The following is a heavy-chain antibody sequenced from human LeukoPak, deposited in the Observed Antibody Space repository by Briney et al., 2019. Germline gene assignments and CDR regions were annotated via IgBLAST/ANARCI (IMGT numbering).Heavy chain of an antibody. V-gene: IGHV4-39*01. CDR3: ASRVYGLGSFNY. J-gene: IGHJ4*01. D-gene: IGHD3-10*01. CDR2: IYSSGTT. Sequence: PSETLSLTCTVSGDSISSTSYYWDWIRQPPGKGREWLGRIYSSGTTYYTPSLKSRVTIFVDTSKNEFSLKVSSVTAADTAVYYCASRVYGLGSFNYWGQGTLVTVSS. CDR1: GDSISSTSYY.